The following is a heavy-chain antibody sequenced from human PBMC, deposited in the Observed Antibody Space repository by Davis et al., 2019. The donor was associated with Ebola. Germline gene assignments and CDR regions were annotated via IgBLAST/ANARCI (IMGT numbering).Heavy chain of an antibody. Sequence: GESLKISCAASGFTFSDYYMSWIRQAPGKGLEWVSYINSSSSYTNYADSVKGRFTISRDNAKNSLYLQMNSLRAEDTAVYYCARDRQSLGLQPSYYYYYYMDVWGKGTTVTVSS. D-gene: IGHD4-11*01. CDR3: ARDRQSLGLQPSYYYYYYMDV. CDR2: INSSSSYT. CDR1: GFTFSDYY. J-gene: IGHJ6*03. V-gene: IGHV3-11*06.